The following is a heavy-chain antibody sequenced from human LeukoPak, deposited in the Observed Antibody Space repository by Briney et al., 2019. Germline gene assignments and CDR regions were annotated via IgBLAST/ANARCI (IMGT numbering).Heavy chain of an antibody. CDR2: IIPIFGTA. CDR3: AREGSIAAAGRYFDY. V-gene: IGHV1-69*06. CDR1: GGIFSSYA. J-gene: IGHJ4*02. D-gene: IGHD6-13*01. Sequence: SVKVSCKASGGIFSSYAISWVRQAPGQGLEWMGGIIPIFGTANYAQKFQGRVTITADKSTSTAYMELSSLRSEDTAVYYCAREGSIAAAGRYFDYWGQGTLVTVSS.